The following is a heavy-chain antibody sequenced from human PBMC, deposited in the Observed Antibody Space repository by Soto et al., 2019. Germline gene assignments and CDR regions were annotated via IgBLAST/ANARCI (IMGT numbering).Heavy chain of an antibody. CDR3: ARVGYCGGDCYESYYYYGMDV. CDR2: ISAYNGNT. V-gene: IGHV1-18*01. J-gene: IGHJ6*02. D-gene: IGHD2-21*02. CDR1: GYTFTSYG. Sequence: GASVKVSCKASGYTFTSYGISWVRQAPGQGLEWMGWISAYNGNTNYAQKLQGRVTMTTDTSTSTAYMELRSLRSDDTAVYYCARVGYCGGDCYESYYYYGMDVWGQGTTVTV.